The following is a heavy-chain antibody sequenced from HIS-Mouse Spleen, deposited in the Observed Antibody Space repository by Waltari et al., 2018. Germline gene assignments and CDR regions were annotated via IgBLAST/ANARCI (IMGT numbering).Heavy chain of an antibody. D-gene: IGHD3-3*01. CDR2: INTRRDGT. Sequence: QVQLVQSGAEVKKPGASVKVSCKASGYTFTGYYMHWVRQAPGQGLEWIGSINTRRDGTNYGQKLQGRVTMTRDKSISTAYMELSRLRSDDTAVYYCARAPTIFGVVSTDNWFDPWGQGTLVTVSS. V-gene: IGHV1-2*02. CDR1: GYTFTGYY. J-gene: IGHJ5*02. CDR3: ARAPTIFGVVSTDNWFDP.